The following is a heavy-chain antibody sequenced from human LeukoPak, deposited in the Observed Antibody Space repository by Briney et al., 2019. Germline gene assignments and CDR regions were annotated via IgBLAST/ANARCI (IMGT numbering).Heavy chain of an antibody. Sequence: SETLFLTCTVSGGSISSYYWSWIRQPPGKGLEWIGYIYYSGSTNYNPSLKSRVTISVDTSKNQFSLKLSSVTAADTAVYYCARDVMTTVTPNAFDIWGQGTMVSVSS. CDR2: IYYSGST. D-gene: IGHD4-17*01. V-gene: IGHV4-59*01. CDR3: ARDVMTTVTPNAFDI. CDR1: GGSISSYY. J-gene: IGHJ3*02.